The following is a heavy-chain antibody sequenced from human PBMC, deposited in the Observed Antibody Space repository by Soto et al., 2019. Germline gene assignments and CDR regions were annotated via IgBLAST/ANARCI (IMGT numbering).Heavy chain of an antibody. CDR1: GFTFSSYG. CDR3: AKVRTPYYDSSNNYFDY. Sequence: GGSLRLSCAASGFTFSSYGMHWVRQAPGKGLEWVAVISYDGSNKYYADSVKGRFTISRDNSKNTLYLQMNSLRAEDTAVYYCAKVRTPYYDSSNNYFDYWGQGTLVTVSS. D-gene: IGHD3-22*01. CDR2: ISYDGSNK. J-gene: IGHJ4*02. V-gene: IGHV3-30*18.